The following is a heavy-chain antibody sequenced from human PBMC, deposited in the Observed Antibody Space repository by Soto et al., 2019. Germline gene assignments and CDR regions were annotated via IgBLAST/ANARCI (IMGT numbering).Heavy chain of an antibody. V-gene: IGHV5-10-1*01. J-gene: IGHJ6*02. D-gene: IGHD4-17*01. CDR3: ATDYGDSGYYGMDV. CDR1: GYSFTSYW. Sequence: GESLKISCNGSGYSFTSYWISWVRQMPGKGLEWMGRIDPSDSYTNYSPSFQGHVTISADKSISTAYLQWSSLKASDTAMYYCATDYGDSGYYGMDVWGQGTTVTVSS. CDR2: IDPSDSYT.